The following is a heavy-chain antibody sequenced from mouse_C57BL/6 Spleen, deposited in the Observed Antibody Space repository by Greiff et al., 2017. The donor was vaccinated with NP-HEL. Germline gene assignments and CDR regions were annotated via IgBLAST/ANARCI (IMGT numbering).Heavy chain of an antibody. CDR2: FYPGSGSL. CDR1: GYTFTEYT. V-gene: IGHV1-62-2*01. Sequence: QVQLQQSGAELVKPGASVKLSCMASGYTFTEYTIHWVKQRSGQGLEWIGWFYPGSGSLTYNEKFKDKATLTVDKSSCTVYMELSRLTSEDSAVYICARHEGLRRGFDYWGQGTTLTVSS. D-gene: IGHD2-4*01. J-gene: IGHJ2*01. CDR3: ARHEGLRRGFDY.